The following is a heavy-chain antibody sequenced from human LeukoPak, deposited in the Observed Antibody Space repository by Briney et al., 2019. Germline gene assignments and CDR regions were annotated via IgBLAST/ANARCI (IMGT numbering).Heavy chain of an antibody. Sequence: RPSATLSLTCAVYGGSFSGYYWSWIRQPPGKGLEWIGEINHSGSTNYNPSLKSRVTISVDTSKNQFSLKLSSVTAADTAVYYCAIGEYSSSSWFDPWGQGTLVTVSS. J-gene: IGHJ5*02. D-gene: IGHD6-6*01. CDR2: INHSGST. CDR1: GGSFSGYY. CDR3: AIGEYSSSSWFDP. V-gene: IGHV4-34*01.